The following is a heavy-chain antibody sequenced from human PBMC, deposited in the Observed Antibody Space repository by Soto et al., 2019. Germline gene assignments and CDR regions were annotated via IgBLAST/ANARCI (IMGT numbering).Heavy chain of an antibody. D-gene: IGHD3-22*01. CDR2: INPSGGST. V-gene: IGHV1-46*01. CDR3: ARDRTESSGWSYYYYGMDV. J-gene: IGHJ6*02. Sequence: ASVKVSCNASGYTFTSYYMHWVRQAPGQGLEWMGIINPSGGSTSYAQKFQGRVTMTRDTSTSTVYMELSSLRSEDTAVYYCARDRTESSGWSYYYYGMDVWGQGTTVTVSS. CDR1: GYTFTSYY.